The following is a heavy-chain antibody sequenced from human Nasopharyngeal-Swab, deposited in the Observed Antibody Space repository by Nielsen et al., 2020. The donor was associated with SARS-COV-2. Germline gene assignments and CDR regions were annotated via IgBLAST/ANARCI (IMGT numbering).Heavy chain of an antibody. CDR1: GFIFSDSA. J-gene: IGHJ4*02. CDR3: SWCGGSCYTGKDY. D-gene: IGHD2-15*01. Sequence: GGSLRLSCAASGFIFSDSAIHWVRQASGKGLEWVGRIRSKGNSYATEYAASVEGRFTISRDDSKNTAYLQMNSLMTEDTAVYYCSWCGGSCYTGKDYWGQGTLVTVSS. V-gene: IGHV3-73*01. CDR2: IRSKGNSYAT.